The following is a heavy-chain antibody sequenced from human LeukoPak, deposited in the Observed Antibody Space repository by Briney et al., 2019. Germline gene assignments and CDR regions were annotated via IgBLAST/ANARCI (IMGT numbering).Heavy chain of an antibody. CDR1: GGTFSSCA. CDR3: ARALRTYNSSWYAFGY. CDR2: IIPIFGTA. Sequence: SVKVSSKASGGTFSSCAISWVRQAPGQGLEWMGGIIPIFGTANYAQKYQGRVTITTDESTSTAYMELSSLRSEDTAVYYCARALRTYNSSWYAFGYWGQGTLVTVSS. J-gene: IGHJ4*02. V-gene: IGHV1-69*05. D-gene: IGHD6-13*01.